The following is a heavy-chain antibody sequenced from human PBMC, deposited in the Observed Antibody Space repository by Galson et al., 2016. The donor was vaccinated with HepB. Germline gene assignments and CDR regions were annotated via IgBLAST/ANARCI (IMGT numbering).Heavy chain of an antibody. CDR1: GGSISSSSYY. CDR3: ARLRRKHYYDSSGYSDFDY. V-gene: IGHV4-39*01. J-gene: IGHJ4*02. Sequence: SETLSLTCTVSGGSISSSSYYWGWIRQPPGKGLEWIGSIYYSGSTYYNPSLKSRVPISVDTSKNQFSLKLSSVTAADTAVYYCARLRRKHYYDSSGYSDFDYWGQGTLVTVSS. CDR2: IYYSGST. D-gene: IGHD3-22*01.